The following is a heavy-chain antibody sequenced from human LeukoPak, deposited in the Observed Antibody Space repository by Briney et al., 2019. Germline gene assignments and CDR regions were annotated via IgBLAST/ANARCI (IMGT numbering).Heavy chain of an antibody. D-gene: IGHD6-19*01. CDR2: INWNSGRI. V-gene: IGHV3-9*01. CDR1: GFTFKDYA. Sequence: GRSLRLSCTASGFTFKDYAMYWVRQAPGKGLEWVSVINWNSGRIDYADSIKGRFTISRDNARNSLYLQMNSLRPEDTALYYCARSTVGVSGGNYFYYAMDVWGQGTTVSVSS. CDR3: ARSTVGVSGGNYFYYAMDV. J-gene: IGHJ6*02.